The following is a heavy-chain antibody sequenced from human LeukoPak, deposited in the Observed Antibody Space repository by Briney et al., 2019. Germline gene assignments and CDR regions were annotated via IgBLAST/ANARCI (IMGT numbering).Heavy chain of an antibody. V-gene: IGHV3-30*02. CDR1: GFTFSNYG. J-gene: IGHJ4*02. CDR2: IRYDGSNK. CDR3: AKDLRVSMTTVTNYYFDY. Sequence: GRSLRLSCTTSGFTFSNYGMHWVRQAPGKGLEWVAFIRYDGSNKYYADSVKGRFTISRDNSKNTLYLQMNSLRAEDTAVYYCAKDLRVSMTTVTNYYFDYWGQGTLVTVSS. D-gene: IGHD4-17*01.